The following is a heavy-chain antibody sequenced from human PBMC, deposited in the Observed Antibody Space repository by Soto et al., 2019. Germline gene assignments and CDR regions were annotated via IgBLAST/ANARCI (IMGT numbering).Heavy chain of an antibody. CDR3: AKVRIWVTTYFFDY. CDR1: GFTFRSYA. Sequence: EVQLLESGGGLVQPGGSLRLSCAASGFTFRSYAMSWVRQAPGKGLEWVSAISGSGGSTYYADSVKGRFTISRDNAKTTLYLQMNSLRAEDTAVYYCAKVRIWVTTYFFDYWGQGTLVTVSS. CDR2: ISGSGGST. V-gene: IGHV3-23*01. D-gene: IGHD4-17*01. J-gene: IGHJ4*02.